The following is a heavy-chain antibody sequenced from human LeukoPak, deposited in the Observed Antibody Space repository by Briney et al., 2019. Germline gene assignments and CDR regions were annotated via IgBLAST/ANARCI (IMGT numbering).Heavy chain of an antibody. CDR3: ARGKYPDNDDYMDV. J-gene: IGHJ6*03. Sequence: GGSLRLACAASGFTFEDHGMSCVRQGPGEGLEWVSGVNWNGGGTGYADSVKGRLTISRDNAKNSLYLQMNSLRAEDTALYYCARGKYPDNDDYMDVWGKGTTVTVSS. D-gene: IGHD1-1*01. CDR1: GFTFEDHG. V-gene: IGHV3-20*04. CDR2: VNWNGGGT.